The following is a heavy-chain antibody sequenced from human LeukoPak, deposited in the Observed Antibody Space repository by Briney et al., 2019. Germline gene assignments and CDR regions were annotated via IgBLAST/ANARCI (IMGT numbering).Heavy chain of an antibody. D-gene: IGHD6-19*01. V-gene: IGHV1-18*04. CDR3: ARAQYSSGWYWGFDH. J-gene: IGHJ4*02. CDR1: GYTFTSYG. CDR2: INTHTGNT. Sequence: GASVKVSCKASGYTFTSYGISWVRQAPGHGLEWMGWINTHTGNTNYAQKLQGRVTVTTDTSASTAYMELRSLRSDDTAVYYCARAQYSSGWYWGFDHWGQGTLVTVSS.